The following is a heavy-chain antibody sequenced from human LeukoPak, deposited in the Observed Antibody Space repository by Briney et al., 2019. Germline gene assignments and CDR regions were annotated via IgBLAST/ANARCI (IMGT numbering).Heavy chain of an antibody. V-gene: IGHV4-59*08. CDR2: IYYSGST. CDR3: ARHQVLEFFDY. CDR1: GGSISSYY. D-gene: IGHD2-8*01. Sequence: PSETLSLTCTVSGGSISSYYWSWIRQPPGKGLEWIGYIYYSGSTNYNPSLKSRVTISVDTSKNQFSLKLNSVTAADTAVYYCARHQVLEFFDYWGQGTLVTVSS. J-gene: IGHJ4*02.